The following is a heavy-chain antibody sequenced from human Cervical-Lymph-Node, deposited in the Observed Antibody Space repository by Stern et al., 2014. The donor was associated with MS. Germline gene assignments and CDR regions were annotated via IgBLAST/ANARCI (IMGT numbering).Heavy chain of an antibody. D-gene: IGHD2-2*01. V-gene: IGHV4-30-4*01. CDR1: GGSISSGDYY. CDR3: ASANCSSTSCPNWFDP. J-gene: IGHJ5*02. CDR2: IYYSGST. Sequence: QVQLQESGPGLVKPSQTLSLTCTVSGGSISSGDYYWSWIRQPPGKGLEWIGYIYYSGSTYYNPSLKSRVTISVDTSKNQFSLKLSSVTAADTAVYYCASANCSSTSCPNWFDPWGHGTLVTVSS.